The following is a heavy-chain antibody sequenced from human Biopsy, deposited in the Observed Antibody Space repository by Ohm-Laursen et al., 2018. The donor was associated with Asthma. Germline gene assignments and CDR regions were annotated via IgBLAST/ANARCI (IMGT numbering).Heavy chain of an antibody. J-gene: IGHJ4*02. CDR1: GFMFRSFG. CDR3: AKRRGCSGHDNDY. CDR2: ISYDGNHK. D-gene: IGHD5-12*01. V-gene: IGHV3-30*18. Sequence: SLRLSCAASGFMFRSFGMHWVRQAPGKRLEWVAVISYDGNHKFYEDSVKGRFTISRDNSKNTLYLQMNSLRTEDTAVYYCAKRRGCSGHDNDYWGQGTLVIVSS.